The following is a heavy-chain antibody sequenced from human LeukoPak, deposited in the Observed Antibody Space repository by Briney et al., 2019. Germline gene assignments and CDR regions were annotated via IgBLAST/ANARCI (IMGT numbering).Heavy chain of an antibody. CDR2: ISSSSSYI. D-gene: IGHD5-18*01. J-gene: IGHJ6*03. Sequence: AGGSLRLSCAASGFTFSSYSMNWVRQAPGKGLEWVSSISSSSSYIYYADSVKGRFTISRDNAKNSLYLQMNSLRAEDTAVYYCARDRGYSYGYRVGSRYYYMDVWGKGTTVTVSS. CDR1: GFTFSSYS. CDR3: ARDRGYSYGYRVGSRYYYMDV. V-gene: IGHV3-21*01.